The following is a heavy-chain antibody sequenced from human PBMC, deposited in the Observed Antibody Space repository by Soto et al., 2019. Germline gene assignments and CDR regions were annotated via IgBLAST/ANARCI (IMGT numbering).Heavy chain of an antibody. D-gene: IGHD2-15*01. Sequence: PSETLSLTCAVSGGSFSGYYWSWIRQPPGKGLEWIGEINHSGSTNYNPSLKSRVTISVDTSKNQFSLKLSSVTAADTAVYYCARGAGCGSGCSCYQRRSYYGMDVWGQGTTVTVSS. J-gene: IGHJ6*02. CDR3: ARGAGCGSGCSCYQRRSYYGMDV. CDR2: INHSGST. CDR1: GGSFSGYY. V-gene: IGHV4-34*01.